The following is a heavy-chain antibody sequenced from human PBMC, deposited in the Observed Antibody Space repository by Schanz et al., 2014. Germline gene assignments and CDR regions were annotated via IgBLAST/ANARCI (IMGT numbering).Heavy chain of an antibody. J-gene: IGHJ4*02. CDR3: ARDRVEASSYFDY. Sequence: QVQLVESGGGVVQPGRSLRLSCAASGFTFSKYGVHWVRQAPGKGLAWVAVIWYNGSNKYYADSVRGRFTISRDNSKNTLYLQMNNLRAEDTAVYYCARDRVEASSYFDYWGQGTLVTVSS. CDR2: IWYNGSNK. D-gene: IGHD2-2*01. V-gene: IGHV3-33*01. CDR1: GFTFSKYG.